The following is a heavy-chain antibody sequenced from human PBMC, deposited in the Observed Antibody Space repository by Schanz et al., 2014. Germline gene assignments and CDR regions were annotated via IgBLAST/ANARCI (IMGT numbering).Heavy chain of an antibody. CDR3: ATCSGGTCHAKPGLDN. D-gene: IGHD2-15*01. V-gene: IGHV1-69*04. J-gene: IGHJ4*02. CDR2: IIPNLGAA. Sequence: QVQLVQSGAEVTKPGSSVKVSCKASGGTFSSNGFTWVRQAPGQGLEWMGRIIPNLGAASYAQKFQGRVTITADKSTNTAYMELSSLRSEDTAVYYCATCSGGTCHAKPGLDNWGQGTLVTVSS. CDR1: GGTFSSNG.